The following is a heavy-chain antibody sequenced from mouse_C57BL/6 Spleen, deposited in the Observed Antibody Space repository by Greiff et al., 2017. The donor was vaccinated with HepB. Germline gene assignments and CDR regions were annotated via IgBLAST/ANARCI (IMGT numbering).Heavy chain of an antibody. CDR1: GFTFSDYG. J-gene: IGHJ1*03. D-gene: IGHD1-1*01. V-gene: IGHV5-17*01. CDR2: ISSGSSTI. CDR3: ARVVPYWYFDV. Sequence: EVKLQESGGGLVKPGGSLKLSCAASGFTFSDYGMHWVRQAPEKGLEWVAYISSGSSTIYYADTVKGRFTISRDNAKNTLFLQKTSLRSEDTAMYYCARVVPYWYFDVWGTGTTVTVSS.